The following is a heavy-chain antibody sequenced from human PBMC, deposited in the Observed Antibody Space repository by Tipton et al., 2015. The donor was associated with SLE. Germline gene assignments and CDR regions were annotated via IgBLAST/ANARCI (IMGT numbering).Heavy chain of an antibody. J-gene: IGHJ4*01. CDR3: AKVTPWVDV. Sequence: SLRLSCAASGFTFTDFAMGWFRQAPGVGLEWVSLIYTGGSTYYEDSVEGRFTISRDDSKNEVHLEMDNVRLEDMGVYYCAKVTPWVDVWGHGTLVTVSP. V-gene: IGHV3-23*03. D-gene: IGHD3-16*01. CDR2: IYTGGST. CDR1: GFTFTDFA.